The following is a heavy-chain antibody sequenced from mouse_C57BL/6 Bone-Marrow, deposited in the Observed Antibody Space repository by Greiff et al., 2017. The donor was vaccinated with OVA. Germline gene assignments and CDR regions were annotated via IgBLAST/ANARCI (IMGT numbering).Heavy chain of an antibody. CDR1: GFTFSDYY. D-gene: IGHD2-4*01. CDR3: ARHPIYYDYDEAMDY. CDR2: ISNGGGST. J-gene: IGHJ4*01. V-gene: IGHV5-12*01. Sequence: EVMLVESGGGLVQPGGSLKLSCAASGFTFSDYYMYWVRQTPEKRLEWVAYISNGGGSTYYPDTVKGRFTISRDNAKNTLYLQMSRLKSEDTAMYYCARHPIYYDYDEAMDYWGQGTSVTVSS.